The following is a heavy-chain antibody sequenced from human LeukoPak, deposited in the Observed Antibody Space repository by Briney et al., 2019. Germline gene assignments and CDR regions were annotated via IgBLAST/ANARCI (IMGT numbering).Heavy chain of an antibody. D-gene: IGHD3-22*01. J-gene: IGHJ5*02. CDR1: GFTFSSYW. CDR2: IKREASEK. Sequence: QTGGSLRLSCAASGFTFSSYWMSWVRQAPGKGLEWVSNIKREASEKYYVDSVKGRFTISRDNAKNSLYLQMNSLRAEDTAVYYCARESGYYTNWFDPWGQGTLVTVSS. CDR3: ARESGYYTNWFDP. V-gene: IGHV3-7*01.